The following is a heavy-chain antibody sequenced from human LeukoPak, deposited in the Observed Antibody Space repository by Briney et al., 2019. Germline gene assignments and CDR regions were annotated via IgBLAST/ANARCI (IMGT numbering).Heavy chain of an antibody. CDR2: ISGSSGII. J-gene: IGHJ6*02. D-gene: IGHD5-18*01. CDR3: ARDAVDTANAV. V-gene: IGHV3-48*04. CDR1: GFTFNTYT. Sequence: GGSLRLSCAASGFTFNTYTMNWVRQAPGKGLEWVSYISGSSGIIDYADSVKGRFTISRDNAKNTLYLQMNSLRAEDTAVYYCARDAVDTANAVWGQGTTVTVSS.